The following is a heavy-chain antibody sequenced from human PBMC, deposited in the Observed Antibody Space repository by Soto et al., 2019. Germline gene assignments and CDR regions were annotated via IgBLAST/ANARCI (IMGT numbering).Heavy chain of an antibody. CDR1: GGSISSGGYY. J-gene: IGHJ5*02. CDR3: ARADQYYDFWSGPKRYNWFDP. D-gene: IGHD3-3*01. Sequence: QVQLQESGPGLVKPSQTLSLTCTVSGGSISSGGYYWSWIRQHPGKGQEWIGYIYYSGSTYYNPSLKSRVTISVDTSKNQFSLKLSSVTAADTAVYYCARADQYYDFWSGPKRYNWFDPWGQGTLVTVSS. V-gene: IGHV4-31*03. CDR2: IYYSGST.